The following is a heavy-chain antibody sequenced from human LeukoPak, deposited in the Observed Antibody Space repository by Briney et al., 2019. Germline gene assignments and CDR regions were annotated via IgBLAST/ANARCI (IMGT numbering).Heavy chain of an antibody. CDR3: ARDGTCSGGNCYSGILDH. J-gene: IGHJ4*02. D-gene: IGHD2-15*01. CDR2: VSSDGINQ. V-gene: IGHV3-30*03. Sequence: GGSLRLSCAASGFTFSNNGIHWVRQAPGKGLEWLAVVSSDGINQQFADSVKGRISISRDNSKNTVYLQMNSLRPEDTAVYYCARDGTCSGGNCYSGILDHWGQGTLVTVSS. CDR1: GFTFSNNG.